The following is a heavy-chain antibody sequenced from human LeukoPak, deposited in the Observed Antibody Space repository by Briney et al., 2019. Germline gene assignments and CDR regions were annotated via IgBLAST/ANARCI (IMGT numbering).Heavy chain of an antibody. V-gene: IGHV1-18*01. CDR1: GYTFTHYG. CDR2: ISPYYGNT. CDR3: ARVGADRDFDY. D-gene: IGHD1-26*01. Sequence: AASVKVSCMASGYTFTHYGISWVRQAPGQGLEWMGWISPYYGNTNYAQNLQGIVTLTTDTSTSTAYMELRSLRSDVTAVYYCARVGADRDFDYGGEGTLVTVSS. J-gene: IGHJ4*02.